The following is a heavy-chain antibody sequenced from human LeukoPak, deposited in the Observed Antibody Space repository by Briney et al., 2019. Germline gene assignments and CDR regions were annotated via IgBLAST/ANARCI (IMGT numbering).Heavy chain of an antibody. Sequence: PSETLSLTCTVSGDSFTSVTDYWAWIRQPPGKGLEWIASGDYSGGTYYNPSLESRVAISADMSKNQISLKLTSVTAADTAVYYCASRLRVVVGGLWGQGTLVTVSS. CDR1: GDSFTSVTDY. V-gene: IGHV4-39*01. J-gene: IGHJ4*02. D-gene: IGHD2-15*01. CDR3: ASRLRVVVGGL. CDR2: GDYSGGT.